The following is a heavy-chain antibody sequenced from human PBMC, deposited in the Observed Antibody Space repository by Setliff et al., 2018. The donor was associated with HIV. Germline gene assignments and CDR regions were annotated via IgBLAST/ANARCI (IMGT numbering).Heavy chain of an antibody. J-gene: IGHJ4*02. D-gene: IGHD6-6*01. CDR3: ARGPAGRLVFLSY. Sequence: SETLSLTCSVSGISINGYYWSWIRQSPRTRLEWIGYVSSIGNTNYNPSLKSRVTISVDTSKNQFSLTLNSVTAADTAVYYCARGPAGRLVFLSYWGQGTLVTVSS. CDR1: GISINGYY. V-gene: IGHV4-4*08. CDR2: VSSIGNT.